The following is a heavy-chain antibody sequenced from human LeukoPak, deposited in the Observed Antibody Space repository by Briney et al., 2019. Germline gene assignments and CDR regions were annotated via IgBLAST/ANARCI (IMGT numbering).Heavy chain of an antibody. CDR3: ARDLLRYYDILTGYYSRYFDY. CDR1: GFTFRNYG. V-gene: IGHV3-48*04. J-gene: IGHJ4*02. CDR2: INSSGSTI. D-gene: IGHD3-9*01. Sequence: GGSLRLSCAGSGFTFRNYGMHWVRQVPGKGLEWVSYINSSGSTIYYADSVKGRFTISRDNAKNSLYLQMNSLRAEDTAVYYCARDLLRYYDILTGYYSRYFDYWGQGSLVTVSS.